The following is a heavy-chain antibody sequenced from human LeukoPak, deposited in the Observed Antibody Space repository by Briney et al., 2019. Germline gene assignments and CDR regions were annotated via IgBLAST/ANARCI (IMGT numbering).Heavy chain of an antibody. J-gene: IGHJ4*02. CDR3: XXDRPTGASRVFVVQ. CDR1: GFTFSNHA. CDR2: MSSGGTYI. Sequence: GGSLRLSCTASGFTFSNHAMTWVRQAPGKGLEWVSSMSSGGTYIYYADSVRGRFTISRDNAKNSLYLVMNSLRAEDTATYYCXXDRPTGASRVFVVQWGQGTLVTVSS. D-gene: IGHD2-15*01. V-gene: IGHV3-21*01.